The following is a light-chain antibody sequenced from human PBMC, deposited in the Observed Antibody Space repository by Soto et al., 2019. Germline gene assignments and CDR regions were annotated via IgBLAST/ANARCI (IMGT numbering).Light chain of an antibody. Sequence: RGLTQSPGTLSLSPGKRATLSCRASQTVSSNYLAWYQQKPGQAPRLLIYGASSRACGIPDRFSGSGSGADFTLSITRLEPEDFALYYCQQYGSTPLTFGGGTKV. CDR2: GAS. CDR1: QTVSSNY. J-gene: IGKJ4*01. CDR3: QQYGSTPLT. V-gene: IGKV3-20*01.